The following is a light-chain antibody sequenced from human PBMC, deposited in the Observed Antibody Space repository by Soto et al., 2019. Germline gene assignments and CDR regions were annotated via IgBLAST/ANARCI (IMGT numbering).Light chain of an antibody. CDR1: QSILYSTNNMNF. CDR3: QQYYSFPWT. J-gene: IGKJ1*01. CDR2: WAS. V-gene: IGKV4-1*01. Sequence: DIVMTQSPDYLAVCLGERDTINCKSSQSILYSTNNMNFLGWYQQKPGQPPKVLISWASTRESGVPDRFSGPGSGTDFTLTFSTLQAEDVGVYSSQQYYSFPWTFCQGTKVEIK.